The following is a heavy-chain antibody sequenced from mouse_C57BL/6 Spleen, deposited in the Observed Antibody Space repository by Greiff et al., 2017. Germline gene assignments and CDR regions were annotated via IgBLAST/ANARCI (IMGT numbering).Heavy chain of an antibody. D-gene: IGHD2-4*01. CDR1: GYTFTSYW. J-gene: IGHJ4*01. Sequence: VQLQQPGAELVMPGASVKLSCKASGYTFTSYWMHWVKQRPGQGLEWIGEIDPSDSYTNYNQKFKGKSTLTVDKSSSTAYMQLSSLTSEDSAVDYCARREDYDSNYAMDYWGQGTSVTVSS. V-gene: IGHV1-69*01. CDR3: ARREDYDSNYAMDY. CDR2: IDPSDSYT.